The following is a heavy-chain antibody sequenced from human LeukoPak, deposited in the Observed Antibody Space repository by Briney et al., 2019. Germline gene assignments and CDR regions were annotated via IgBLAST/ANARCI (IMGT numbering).Heavy chain of an antibody. CDR2: IRYDGSNK. J-gene: IGHJ4*02. CDR1: GFTFSSYV. D-gene: IGHD3-10*01. V-gene: IGHV3-30*02. CDR3: ARPYGSGSYYNGIDY. Sequence: GGSLRLSCAASGFTFSSYVMHWVRQAPGKGLEWVAFIRYDGSNKYYADSVKGRFTISRDNSKNTLYLQMNSLRAEDTAVYYCARPYGSGSYYNGIDYWGQGTLVTVSS.